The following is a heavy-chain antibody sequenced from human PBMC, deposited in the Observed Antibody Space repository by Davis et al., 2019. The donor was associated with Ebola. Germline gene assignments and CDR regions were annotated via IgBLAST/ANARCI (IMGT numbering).Heavy chain of an antibody. CDR1: GFTFSNYG. Sequence: PGGSLRLSCAASGFTFSNYGMHWVRQVPGKGLEWVAVIWYDGSNKYYADSVKGRFTISRDNSKNTLYLQMNSLRPEDTAVYYCVRHYSTVWYHYDYFDNWGQGNLVTVSA. CDR3: VRHYSTVWYHYDYFDN. D-gene: IGHD6-19*01. J-gene: IGHJ4*02. V-gene: IGHV3-33*01. CDR2: IWYDGSNK.